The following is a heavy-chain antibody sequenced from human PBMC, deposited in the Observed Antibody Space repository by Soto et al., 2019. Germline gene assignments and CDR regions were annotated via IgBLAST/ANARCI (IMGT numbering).Heavy chain of an antibody. Sequence: QLQLQRRGAGLLKPSETLSLTCVVSGGPFRGYYWSWIRQSPGKGLEWIGEINHSGSSNSNPSLKSRVTISVDMAKTQFSMNLTAVTAADAAVDYCARGRGFMSSNALDLWGQGTRVIVS. CDR2: INHSGSS. J-gene: IGHJ3*01. CDR1: GGPFRGYY. CDR3: ARGRGFMSSNALDL. V-gene: IGHV4-34*01. D-gene: IGHD2-2*01.